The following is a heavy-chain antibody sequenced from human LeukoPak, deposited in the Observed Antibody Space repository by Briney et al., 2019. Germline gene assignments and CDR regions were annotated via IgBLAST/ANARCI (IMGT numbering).Heavy chain of an antibody. Sequence: ETLSLTCTVSGGSISSGGYYWSWIRQPPGKGLEWIGEINHSGSTNYNPSLKSRVTISVDTSKNQFSLKLSSVTAADTAVYYCARRPHSYYYGSGSYYYFDYWGQGTLVTVSS. CDR3: ARRPHSYYYGSGSYYYFDY. V-gene: IGHV4-39*07. CDR1: GGSISSGGYY. CDR2: INHSGST. D-gene: IGHD3-10*01. J-gene: IGHJ4*02.